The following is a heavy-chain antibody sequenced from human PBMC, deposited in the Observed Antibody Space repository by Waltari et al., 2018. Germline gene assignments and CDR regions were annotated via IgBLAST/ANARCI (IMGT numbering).Heavy chain of an antibody. CDR2: INWSGGDI. CDR1: GFNFDEYA. J-gene: IGHJ4*02. V-gene: IGHV3-20*04. D-gene: IGHD4-4*01. CDR3: ARRNSEDY. Sequence: EVQLVESGGRLVRPGGSLRLSCAASGFNFDEYAMTWVRQAPGKGLQWVSSINWSGGDINYADSVNGRFTVSRDNAKRSLYLQMDSLRVEDTAFYYCARRNSEDYWGQGTLVTVSS.